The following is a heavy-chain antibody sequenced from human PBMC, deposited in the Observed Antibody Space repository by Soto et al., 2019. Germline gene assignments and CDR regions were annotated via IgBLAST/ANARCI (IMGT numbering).Heavy chain of an antibody. CDR2: IFYSGST. D-gene: IGHD2-2*01. CDR1: GGSVSSGSYY. J-gene: IGHJ3*02. Sequence: SETLSLTCTVSGGSVSSGSYYWKWIRQPPGKGLEWIGYIFYSGSTNYNPSLKSRVTISVDTSKNQFSLKLSSVTAADTAVYYCARDNYCSSPSCYADAFDIWGQGTMVTVSS. CDR3: ARDNYCSSPSCYADAFDI. V-gene: IGHV4-61*01.